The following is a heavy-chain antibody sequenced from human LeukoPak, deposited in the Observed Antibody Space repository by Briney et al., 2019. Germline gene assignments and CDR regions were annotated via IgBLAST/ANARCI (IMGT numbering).Heavy chain of an antibody. CDR3: ARGQNWGESGFDY. V-gene: IGHV6-1*01. D-gene: IGHD7-27*01. Sequence: SQTLSLTCAISGDSVSTNSAAWNWIRQSPSRGLEWLGRTYYRSKWYNDYAVFVKSRITIKPETSKNQFSLQLTSVTPEDTAVYYCARGQNWGESGFDYWGQGTLVTVSS. J-gene: IGHJ4*02. CDR2: TYYRSKWYN. CDR1: GDSVSTNSAA.